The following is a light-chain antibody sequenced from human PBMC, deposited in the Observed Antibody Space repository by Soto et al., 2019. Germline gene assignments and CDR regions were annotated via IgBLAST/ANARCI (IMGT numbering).Light chain of an antibody. CDR2: TAS. CDR1: QGIRDD. V-gene: IGKV1-6*01. CDR3: LQDYSYPRT. Sequence: ASQMTQSPFSLSASVGDRVTITCRASQGIRDDLSWYQQKAGKAPKLLIFTASKLNSGVPSRFSGSFSGTNFRLTISDLQPEDCATYYCLQDYSYPRTFGQGTKVEI. J-gene: IGKJ1*01.